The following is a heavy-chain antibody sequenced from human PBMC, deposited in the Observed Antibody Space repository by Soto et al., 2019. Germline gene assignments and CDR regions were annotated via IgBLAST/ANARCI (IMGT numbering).Heavy chain of an antibody. Sequence: QVQLVESGGGVVQPGRSLRLSCAASGFTFSSYGMHWVRQAPGKGLEWVAVISYDGSNKYYADSVKGRFTISRDNSKNTLYLQMNSLRAEDMAVYYCAGSHWDYWGQGTLVTVSS. CDR1: GFTFSSYG. V-gene: IGHV3-30*03. D-gene: IGHD1-26*01. CDR3: AGSHWDY. J-gene: IGHJ4*02. CDR2: ISYDGSNK.